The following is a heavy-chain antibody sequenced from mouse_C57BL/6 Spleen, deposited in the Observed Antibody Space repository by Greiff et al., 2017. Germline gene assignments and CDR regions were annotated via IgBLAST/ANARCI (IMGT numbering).Heavy chain of an antibody. CDR1: GYTFTSYW. CDR3: ARSRGYGNYAYFDY. CDR2: IYPSDSET. Sequence: QVQLQQPGAELVRPGSSVKLSCKASGYTFTSYWMDWVKQRPGQGLEWIGNIYPSDSETHYNQNFKDKATLTVDKSSSTAYMQLSSLTSEDSAVYYCARSRGYGNYAYFDYWGQGTTLTVSS. V-gene: IGHV1-61*01. J-gene: IGHJ2*01. D-gene: IGHD2-1*01.